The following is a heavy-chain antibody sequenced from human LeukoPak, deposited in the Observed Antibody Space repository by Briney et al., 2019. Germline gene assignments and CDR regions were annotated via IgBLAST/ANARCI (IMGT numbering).Heavy chain of an antibody. CDR1: GFTFSGSA. J-gene: IGHJ4*02. V-gene: IGHV3-7*01. Sequence: GGSLRLSCAASGFTFSGSAMHWVRQAPGKGLEWVANIKEDESAKHQADSVKGRFTISRDNAQNSVYLQMSSLRGEDTAVYYCARDVGGSLDYWGQGTLVTVSS. CDR3: ARDVGGSLDY. D-gene: IGHD1-26*01. CDR2: IKEDESAK.